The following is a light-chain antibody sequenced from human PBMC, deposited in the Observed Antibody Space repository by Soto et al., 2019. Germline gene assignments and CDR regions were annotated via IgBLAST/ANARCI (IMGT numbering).Light chain of an antibody. J-gene: IGKJ5*01. CDR1: QTISSW. CDR3: QHYNSYSEA. V-gene: IGKV1-5*03. Sequence: GSVGDRVTITCRASQTISSWLAWYQQKPGKAPKLLIYKASTLKSGVPSRFSGSGSGTEFTLTISSLQPDDFATYYCQHYNSYSEAFGQGTRLEIK. CDR2: KAS.